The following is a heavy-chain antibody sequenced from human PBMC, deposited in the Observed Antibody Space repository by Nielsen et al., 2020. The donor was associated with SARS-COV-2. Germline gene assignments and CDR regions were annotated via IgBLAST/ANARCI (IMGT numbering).Heavy chain of an antibody. V-gene: IGHV3-13*01. CDR1: GFTFSSYD. D-gene: IGHD3-16*01. Sequence: GESLKISCAASGFTFSSYDMHWVRQATGKGLEWVSAIGTAGDTYYPGSVKGRFTISRENAKNSLYLQMNSLRAGDTAVYYCARGGLEEGYYYYYYGMDVWGQGTTVTVSS. CDR2: IGTAGDT. CDR3: ARGGLEEGYYYYYYGMDV. J-gene: IGHJ6*02.